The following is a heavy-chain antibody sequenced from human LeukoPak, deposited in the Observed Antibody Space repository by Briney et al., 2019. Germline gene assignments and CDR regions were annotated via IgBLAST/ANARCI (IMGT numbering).Heavy chain of an antibody. D-gene: IGHD1-26*01. Sequence: SETLSLTCTVSGGSISSGGYYWSWIRQHPGKGLEWIGYIYYSGSTYYNPSLKSRVTISVDTSKNQFSLKLGSVTAADTAVYYCARDDSGSYQYWGQGTLVTVSS. J-gene: IGHJ4*02. CDR2: IYYSGST. CDR1: GGSISSGGYY. CDR3: ARDDSGSYQY. V-gene: IGHV4-31*03.